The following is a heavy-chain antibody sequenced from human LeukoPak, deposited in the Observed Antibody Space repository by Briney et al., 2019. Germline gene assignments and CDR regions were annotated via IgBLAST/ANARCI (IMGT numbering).Heavy chain of an antibody. D-gene: IGHD2-21*02. Sequence: SETLSLTCAVYGGSFSGYYWSWIRQPPGKGLEWIGEINHSGSTNYNPSLKSRVTISVDTSKNQFSLKLSPVTAADTAVYYCARVLKYCGGDCYTYYYYYYGMDVWGQGTTVTVSS. CDR3: ARVLKYCGGDCYTYYYYYYGMDV. CDR2: INHSGST. CDR1: GGSFSGYY. V-gene: IGHV4-34*01. J-gene: IGHJ6*02.